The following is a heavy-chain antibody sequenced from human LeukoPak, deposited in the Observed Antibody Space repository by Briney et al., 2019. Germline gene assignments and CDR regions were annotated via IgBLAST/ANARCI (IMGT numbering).Heavy chain of an antibody. CDR3: ARRGATSPPNIYCGGDCYTRNWFDP. V-gene: IGHV1-8*01. CDR2: MNPNSGNT. J-gene: IGHJ5*02. D-gene: IGHD2-21*01. Sequence: ASVKVSCKASGYTFISYDINWVRQATGQGLEWMGWMNPNSGNTGYAQKFQGRVTMTRNTSMSTAYMELSSLRSEDTAVYYCARRGATSPPNIYCGGDCYTRNWFDPWGQGTQVTVSS. CDR1: GYTFISYD.